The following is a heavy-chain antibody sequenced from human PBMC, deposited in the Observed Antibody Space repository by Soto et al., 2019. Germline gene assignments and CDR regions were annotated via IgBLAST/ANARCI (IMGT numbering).Heavy chain of an antibody. CDR2: VWYDGRNK. CDR3: VRAAGYSGNDYVYYYGMDV. D-gene: IGHD5-12*01. Sequence: QVQVVESGGGVVQPGRSLRLSCAASGFTFSSHGMHWVRQAPGKGLEWVALVWYDGRNKDYADSVKGRFPISRDNSKNTLYLQMNSLRDEDTAVYYCVRAAGYSGNDYVYYYGMDVWGQGTTVTVSS. CDR1: GFTFSSHG. J-gene: IGHJ6*02. V-gene: IGHV3-33*01.